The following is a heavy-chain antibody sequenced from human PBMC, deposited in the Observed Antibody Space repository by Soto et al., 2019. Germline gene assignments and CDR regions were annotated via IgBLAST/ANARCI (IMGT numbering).Heavy chain of an antibody. J-gene: IGHJ4*02. CDR1: GFTFSSYA. D-gene: IGHD6-6*01. CDR3: ARENSSSGTLGYFDY. V-gene: IGHV3-30-3*01. CDR2: ISYDGSNK. Sequence: QVQLVESGGGVVQPGRSLRLSCAASGFTFSSYAMHWVRQAPGKGLEWVAVISYDGSNKYYADSVKGRFTISRDNSKNTLYLQMNSLRAEDTAVYYCARENSSSGTLGYFDYWGQGTLVTVSS.